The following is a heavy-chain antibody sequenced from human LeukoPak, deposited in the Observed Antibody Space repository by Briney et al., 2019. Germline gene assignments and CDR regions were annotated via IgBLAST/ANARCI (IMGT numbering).Heavy chain of an antibody. D-gene: IGHD1-26*01. J-gene: IGHJ6*03. CDR1: GFTFGSYG. V-gene: IGHV3-30*02. CDR2: IRSDGSNK. Sequence: PGGSLRLSCAASGFTFGSYGMHWVRQAPGKGLEWVTFIRSDGSNKYYADSVKGRFTISRDNAKNSLYLQMNSLRAEDTAVYYCARWVGATTYYYYYMDVWGKGTTVTVSS. CDR3: ARWVGATTYYYYYMDV.